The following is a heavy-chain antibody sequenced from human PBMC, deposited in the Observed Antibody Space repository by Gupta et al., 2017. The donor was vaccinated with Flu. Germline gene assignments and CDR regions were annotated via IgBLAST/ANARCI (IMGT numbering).Heavy chain of an antibody. Sequence: QLQLQESGPGLVKPSETLSLTCTVSGCSVTTSAFSWGWIRQPPARGLQCICSIYYDGRAYYNPSLKILVTIFVDTSRNQFSLKVSSVTAADTAVYYCARHWSGSGQKFDPWGQGTLVTVSS. D-gene: IGHD3-3*01. CDR1: GCSVTTSAFS. V-gene: IGHV4-39*01. J-gene: IGHJ5*02. CDR2: IYYDGRA. CDR3: ARHWSGSGQKFDP.